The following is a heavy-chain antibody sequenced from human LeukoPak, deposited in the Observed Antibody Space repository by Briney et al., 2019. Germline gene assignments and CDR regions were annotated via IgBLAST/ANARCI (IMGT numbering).Heavy chain of an antibody. CDR2: VHSSGST. V-gene: IGHV4-4*08. CDR3: ARRLWFGESHHDAFDI. CDR1: GGSISSYY. D-gene: IGHD3-10*01. J-gene: IGHJ3*02. Sequence: SETLSLTCAVSGGSISSYYWSWIRQPPGKGLEWIGYVHSSGSTSYNPSLMSRVTISPDTSKNQFSLKLSSVTAADTAVYYCARRLWFGESHHDAFDIWGQGTMVTVSS.